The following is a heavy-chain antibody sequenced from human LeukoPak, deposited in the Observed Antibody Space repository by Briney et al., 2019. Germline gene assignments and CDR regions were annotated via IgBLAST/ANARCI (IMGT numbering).Heavy chain of an antibody. CDR1: GFTFSSYG. J-gene: IGHJ6*02. Sequence: GGSLRLSCAASGFTFSSYGMHWVRQAPGKGLEWVAVISYDGSNKYYADSVKGRFTISRDNSKNTLYLQMNSLRAEDTAVYYCATGTNMVRGVRYYYGMDVWGQGTTVTVSS. V-gene: IGHV3-30*03. CDR3: ATGTNMVRGVRYYYGMDV. CDR2: ISYDGSNK. D-gene: IGHD3-10*01.